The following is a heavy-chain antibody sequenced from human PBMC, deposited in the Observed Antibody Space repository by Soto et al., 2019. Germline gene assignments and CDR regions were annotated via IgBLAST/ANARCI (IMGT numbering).Heavy chain of an antibody. V-gene: IGHV3-30-3*01. D-gene: IGHD3-22*01. CDR2: ISYDGSNK. Sequence: GGSLRLSCAASGFTFSSYAMHWVRQAPGKGLEWVAVISYDGSNKYYADSVKGRFTISRDNSKNTLYLQMNSLRAEDTAVYYCARDFLHTYDSSGYWGQGTLVTVSS. CDR1: GFTFSSYA. CDR3: ARDFLHTYDSSGY. J-gene: IGHJ4*02.